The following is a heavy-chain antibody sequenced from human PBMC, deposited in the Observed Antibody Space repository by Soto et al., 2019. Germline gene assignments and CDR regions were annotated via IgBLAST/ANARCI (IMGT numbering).Heavy chain of an antibody. Sequence: PGGSLRLSCAASGFTFSNNWMHWVRQAPGKGLEWVGFIRSKAYGGTTEYAASVKGRFTISRDDSKSIAYLQMNSLKTEDTAVYYCSTNYYDSSGYDNWFDPWGQGTLVTVSS. D-gene: IGHD3-22*01. CDR1: GFTFSNNW. CDR3: STNYYDSSGYDNWFDP. CDR2: IRSKAYGGTT. J-gene: IGHJ5*02. V-gene: IGHV3-49*04.